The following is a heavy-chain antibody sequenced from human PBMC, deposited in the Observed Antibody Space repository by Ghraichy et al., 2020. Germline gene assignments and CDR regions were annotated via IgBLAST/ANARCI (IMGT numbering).Heavy chain of an antibody. Sequence: SETLSLTCTVSGGSISSSTYYWGWIRQPPGKGLEWIGSIYYSGNTYYNPSLKSRVTISVDTSKNQLSLKLSSVTAAATAVYYCARQGLTGYYYYYMDVWGKGTTVTVSS. CDR2: IYYSGNT. V-gene: IGHV4-39*01. J-gene: IGHJ6*03. CDR1: GGSISSSTYY. D-gene: IGHD1-14*01. CDR3: ARQGLTGYYYYYMDV.